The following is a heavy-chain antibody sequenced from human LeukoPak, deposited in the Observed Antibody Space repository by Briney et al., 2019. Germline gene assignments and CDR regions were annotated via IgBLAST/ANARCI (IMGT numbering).Heavy chain of an antibody. CDR2: ISGSGGST. CDR3: AKDRQFLAQKLGSAY. Sequence: QTGGSLRLSCAASGFTFSSYAMSWVRQAPGKGLEWVSAISGSGGSTYYADSVKGRFTISRDNSKNTLYPQMNSLRAEDTAVYYCAKDRQFLAQKLGSAYWGQGTLVTVSS. V-gene: IGHV3-23*01. D-gene: IGHD6-13*01. J-gene: IGHJ4*02. CDR1: GFTFSSYA.